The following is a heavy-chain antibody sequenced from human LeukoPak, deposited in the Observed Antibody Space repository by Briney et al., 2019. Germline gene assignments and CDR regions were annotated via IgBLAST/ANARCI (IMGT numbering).Heavy chain of an antibody. J-gene: IGHJ4*02. CDR3: ARGLRRHRRYYFDY. CDR1: GYTFTSYD. Sequence: ASVKVSFKASGYTFTSYDISWVRQATGQGLEWMGWMNPNSGNTGYAQKFQGRVTMTRNTSISTAYMELSSLRSEDTAVYYCARGLRRHRRYYFDYWGQGTLVTVSS. V-gene: IGHV1-8*01. CDR2: MNPNSGNT. D-gene: IGHD4-17*01.